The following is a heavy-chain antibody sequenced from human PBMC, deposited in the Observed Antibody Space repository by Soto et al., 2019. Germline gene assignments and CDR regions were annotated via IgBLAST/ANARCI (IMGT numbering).Heavy chain of an antibody. CDR1: GYTFTSYG. J-gene: IGHJ4*02. Sequence: ASVKVSCKASGYTFTSYGISWVRQAPGQGLEWMGWISAYNGNTNYAQKLQGRATMTTDTSTSTAYMELRSLRSDDTAVYYCAREGHRSIAARPSFDYWGQGTLVTVSS. CDR3: AREGHRSIAARPSFDY. CDR2: ISAYNGNT. V-gene: IGHV1-18*01. D-gene: IGHD6-6*01.